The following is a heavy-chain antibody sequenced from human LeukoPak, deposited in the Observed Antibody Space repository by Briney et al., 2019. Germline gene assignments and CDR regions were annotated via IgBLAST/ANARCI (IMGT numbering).Heavy chain of an antibody. CDR3: VRLRRNNDRSGYYYYYDY. Sequence: PEGSVTLSCAASGYTFSDFSVNWVRQAPGKGLEWVSSISAESDYRYYADSVRGRFTISRDDARDSLFLQMNSLRAEDTAVYFCVRLRRNNDRSGYYYYYDYWGQGTLVTVSS. D-gene: IGHD3-22*01. V-gene: IGHV3-21*01. J-gene: IGHJ4*02. CDR2: ISAESDYR. CDR1: GYTFSDFS.